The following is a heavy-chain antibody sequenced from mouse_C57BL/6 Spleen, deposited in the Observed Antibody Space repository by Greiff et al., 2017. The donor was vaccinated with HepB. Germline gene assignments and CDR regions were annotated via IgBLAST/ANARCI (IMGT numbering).Heavy chain of an antibody. V-gene: IGHV1-54*01. D-gene: IGHD2-4*01. Sequence: QVQLQQPGAELVRPGTSVKVSCKASGYAFTNYLIEWVKQRPGQGLEWIGVINPGSGGTNYNEKFKGKATLTADKSSSTAYMQLSSLTSEDSAVYFCARGGYYDYNYFDYWGQGTTLTVSS. CDR1: GYAFTNYL. CDR3: ARGGYYDYNYFDY. CDR2: INPGSGGT. J-gene: IGHJ2*01.